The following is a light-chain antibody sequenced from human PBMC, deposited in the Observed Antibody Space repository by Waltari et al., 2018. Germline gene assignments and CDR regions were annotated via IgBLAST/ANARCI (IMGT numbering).Light chain of an antibody. Sequence: QSALTPPAPVSGSPGQSITISCTGTGSAIGVYSYVFWYQQHPAKAPNLMIYDVSNRPSGVSNRFSGSKSGNTASLTISGLQAEDEADYYCSSYTRSSTHVIFGGGTKLTVL. V-gene: IGLV2-14*03. CDR3: SSYTRSSTHVI. J-gene: IGLJ2*01. CDR1: GSAIGVYSY. CDR2: DVS.